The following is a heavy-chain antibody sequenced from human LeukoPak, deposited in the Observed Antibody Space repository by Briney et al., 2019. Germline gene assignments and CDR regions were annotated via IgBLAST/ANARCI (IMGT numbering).Heavy chain of an antibody. Sequence: GESLKIPCKGSGFSFTSYWIGWVRQVPGKGLDWMGIIFPGDSDTRYSPSFKGQVTISADKSISTAYLQWSSLKASDSAMYYCASVEPRHKNYSGSYRFDYWGQGTLVTVSS. CDR1: GFSFTSYW. J-gene: IGHJ4*02. D-gene: IGHD1-26*01. CDR2: IFPGDSDT. CDR3: ASVEPRHKNYSGSYRFDY. V-gene: IGHV5-51*01.